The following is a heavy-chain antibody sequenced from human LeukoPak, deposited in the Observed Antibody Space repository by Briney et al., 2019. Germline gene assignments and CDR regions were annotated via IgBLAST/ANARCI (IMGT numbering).Heavy chain of an antibody. Sequence: SETLSLTCTVSGGSISSYYWSWIRQPPGKGLEWIGYIYYSGSTNYNPSLKSRVTISVDTSKNQFSLKLSSVTAADTAVYYCARATPDYGSGSYGSMYYYYYMDVWGKGTTVTISS. CDR1: GGSISSYY. V-gene: IGHV4-59*01. CDR2: IYYSGST. D-gene: IGHD3-10*01. CDR3: ARATPDYGSGSYGSMYYYYYMDV. J-gene: IGHJ6*03.